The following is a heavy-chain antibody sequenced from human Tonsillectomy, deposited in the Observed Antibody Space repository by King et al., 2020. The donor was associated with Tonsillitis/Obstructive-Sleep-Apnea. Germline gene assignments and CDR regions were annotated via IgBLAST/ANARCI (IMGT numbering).Heavy chain of an antibody. Sequence: VQLVESGGGLVKPGGSLRLSCAASGFTFSNAWMSWVRQAPGKGLEWVGRIKSKTDGGTTDYAAPVKGRFTISRDDSKNTLYLQMNSLKTEDTAVYYCTTAPGYYSSGWYRDYWGQGTLVTVSS. CDR1: GFTFSNAW. CDR3: TTAPGYYSSGWYRDY. J-gene: IGHJ4*02. V-gene: IGHV3-15*01. D-gene: IGHD6-19*01. CDR2: IKSKTDGGTT.